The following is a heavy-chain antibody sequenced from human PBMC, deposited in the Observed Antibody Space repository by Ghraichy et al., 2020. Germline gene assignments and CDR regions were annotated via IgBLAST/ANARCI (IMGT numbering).Heavy chain of an antibody. CDR1: GFTFSNYA. D-gene: IGHD5-12*01. V-gene: IGHV3-23*01. CDR3: VTRGHSGYHYGYYGLDV. CDR2: ISVGGDIT. Sequence: GESLNISCAASGFTFSNYALHWVRQAPGKGPEWVSAISVGGDITFYADSVKGRFTISRDNSKNTLYLQMSTLRAEDTAIYYCVTRGHSGYHYGYYGLDVWGHGTTVTVSS. J-gene: IGHJ6*02.